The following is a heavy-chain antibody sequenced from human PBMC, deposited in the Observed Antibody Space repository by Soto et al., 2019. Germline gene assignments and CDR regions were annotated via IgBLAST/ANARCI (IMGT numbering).Heavy chain of an antibody. CDR1: GGTFSSYA. D-gene: IGHD6-19*01. CDR2: IIPIFGTA. CDR3: ARLRQWLVQEYGMDV. Sequence: SVKVSCKASGGTFSSYAISWVRQAPGQGLEWMGGIIPIFGTANYAQKFQGRVTITADESTSTAYMELSSLRSEDTAAYYCARLRQWLVQEYGMDVWGQGTTVTVSS. V-gene: IGHV1-69*13. J-gene: IGHJ6*02.